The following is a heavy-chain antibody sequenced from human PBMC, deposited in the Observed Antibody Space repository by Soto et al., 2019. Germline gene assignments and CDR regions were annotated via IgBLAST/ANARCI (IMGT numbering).Heavy chain of an antibody. Sequence: EVQLVESEGGLVQPGGSLRLSCVASGFTISSHWMHWVRQAPGKGLVWVSRINSDGSSTSYADSVKGRFIISRDNAKNPRYLKMNILRAEDTAVYYCVRSYSGTYGCFDAWGQGSLVTVS. J-gene: IGHJ5*02. D-gene: IGHD1-26*01. CDR1: GFTISSHW. CDR3: VRSYSGTYGCFDA. CDR2: INSDGSST. V-gene: IGHV3-74*01.